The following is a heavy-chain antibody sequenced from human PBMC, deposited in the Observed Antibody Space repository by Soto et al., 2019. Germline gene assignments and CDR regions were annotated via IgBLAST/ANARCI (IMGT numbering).Heavy chain of an antibody. D-gene: IGHD3-3*01. Sequence: SSVKVSCKASGGTLSSFAISWVRQAPGQGLEWMGGIIPIYDTTNYAQTFQGRVTITADESTNTAFMELSSLRSVDTAVYYCARATAERERSYDVWSGSCLYWGQGSLVTVSA. CDR3: ARATAERERSYDVWSGSCLY. J-gene: IGHJ4*02. CDR1: GGTLSSFA. V-gene: IGHV1-69*13. CDR2: IIPIYDTT.